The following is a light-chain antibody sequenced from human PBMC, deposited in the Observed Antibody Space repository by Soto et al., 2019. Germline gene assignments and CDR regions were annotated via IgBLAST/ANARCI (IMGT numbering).Light chain of an antibody. CDR1: QSLIHSDGNTY. CDR3: MQGRHWPYT. J-gene: IGKJ3*01. CDR2: HVS. V-gene: IGKV2-30*02. Sequence: DVVVTQSPLSLPVTLGQPASISCRSSQSLIHSDGNTYLHWFQQRPGQSPRRLIYHVSTRDSGVPARFSGSGSGTDFTLGISRVEAEAVGVYYCMQGRHWPYTFGPGTTVDIK.